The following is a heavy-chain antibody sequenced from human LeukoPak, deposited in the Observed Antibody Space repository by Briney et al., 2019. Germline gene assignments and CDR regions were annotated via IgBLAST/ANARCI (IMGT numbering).Heavy chain of an antibody. CDR1: GGSISSYY. D-gene: IGHD2-2*01. CDR2: IYYSGST. J-gene: IGHJ3*02. V-gene: IGHV4-59*01. Sequence: SETLSLTCTVSGGSISSYYWSWIRQPPGKGLEWIGYIYYSGSTNYNPSLKSRVTISVDTSKNQFSLELSSVTAADTAVYYCARVDTSGDVLVAFDIWGQGTMVTVSS. CDR3: ARVDTSGDVLVAFDI.